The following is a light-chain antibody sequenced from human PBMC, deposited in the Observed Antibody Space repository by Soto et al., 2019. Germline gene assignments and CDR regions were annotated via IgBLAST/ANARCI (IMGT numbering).Light chain of an antibody. CDR1: QSVSSN. CDR2: GAS. J-gene: IGKJ2*01. V-gene: IGKV3-15*01. CDR3: QQYSSWPRT. Sequence: EIVMTQSPATLSVSPGQRATLSCRASQSVSSNLAWYQQQLGQSPRLLIYGASTRATGIPARFSGSGSGTEFTLTISSLQSEDFAVYFCQQYSSWPRTFGQGTKLEVK.